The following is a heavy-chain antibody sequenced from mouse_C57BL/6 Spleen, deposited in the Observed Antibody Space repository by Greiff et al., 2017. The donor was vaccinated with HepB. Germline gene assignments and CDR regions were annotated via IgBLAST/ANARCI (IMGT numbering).Heavy chain of an antibody. CDR2: IDPETGGT. Sequence: VQLQQSGAELVRPGASVTLSCKASGYTFTDYEMHWVKQTPVHGLEWIGSIDPETGGTAYNQKFKGKAILTADKSSSTAYMELRSLTSEDSAVYYCTRSGWDGYWGQGTTLTVSS. V-gene: IGHV1-15*01. CDR3: TRSGWDGY. J-gene: IGHJ2*01. CDR1: GYTFTDYE. D-gene: IGHD4-1*01.